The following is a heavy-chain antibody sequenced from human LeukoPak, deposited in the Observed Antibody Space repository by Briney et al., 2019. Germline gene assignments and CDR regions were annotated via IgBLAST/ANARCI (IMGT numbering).Heavy chain of an antibody. CDR2: INPSGGST. V-gene: IGHV1-46*01. D-gene: IGHD4-17*01. CDR3: ARGGYGDYLPEYYFDY. Sequence: GASVKVSCKASGYTFTSYYMHWVRQAPGQGLEWMGIINPSGGSTSYAQKFQGRVTMTRDMSTSTVYMELSSLRSEDTAVYYCARGGYGDYLPEYYFDYWGQGTLVTVSS. J-gene: IGHJ4*02. CDR1: GYTFTSYY.